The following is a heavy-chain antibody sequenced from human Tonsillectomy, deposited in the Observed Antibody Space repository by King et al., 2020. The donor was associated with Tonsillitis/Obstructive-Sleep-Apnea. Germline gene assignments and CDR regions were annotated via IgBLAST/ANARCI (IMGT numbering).Heavy chain of an antibody. CDR1: GYTFTSYY. V-gene: IGHV1-46*01. CDR3: ATGASRH. J-gene: IGHJ4*02. CDR2: INTSGGST. Sequence: VQLVESGAEVKKPGASVKVSCKASGYTFTSYYMHWVRQAPGQGLEWMGIINTSGGSTTYAQTFQGRVTMTRDTSTSTVYMELSSLRSEDTAGYYCATGASRHWGQGTLVTVSS.